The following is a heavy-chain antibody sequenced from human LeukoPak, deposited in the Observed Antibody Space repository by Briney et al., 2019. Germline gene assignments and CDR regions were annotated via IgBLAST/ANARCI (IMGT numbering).Heavy chain of an antibody. CDR1: GFTVSSTY. V-gene: IGHV3-21*06. Sequence: PGGSLRLSCAASGFTVSSTYMNWVRQAPGKGLEWVASIGPTGSDRYHADSIKGRFTISRDNADNFLYLQMNSLRAEDTAVYYCATETNGRHYDYWGQGTLLTVSS. CDR3: ATETNGRHYDY. CDR2: IGPTGSDR. J-gene: IGHJ4*02. D-gene: IGHD1-14*01.